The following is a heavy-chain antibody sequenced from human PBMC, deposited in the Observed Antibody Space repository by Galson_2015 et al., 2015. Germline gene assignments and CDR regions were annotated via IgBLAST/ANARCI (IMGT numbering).Heavy chain of an antibody. CDR3: TTRDCDY. J-gene: IGHJ4*02. CDR2: TYYRSKWYS. V-gene: IGHV6-1*01. D-gene: IGHD2-21*01. CDR1: GDSVSSNSAA. Sequence: CAISGDSVSSNSAAWNWVRQSPSRGLEWLGRTYYRSKWYSEYAVSVKSRITINPDTSKNQFYLQLRSVTPEDTAVYYCTTRDCDYWGQGILVTVSS.